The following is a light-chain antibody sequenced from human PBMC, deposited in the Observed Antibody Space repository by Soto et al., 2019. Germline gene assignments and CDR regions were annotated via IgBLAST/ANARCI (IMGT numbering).Light chain of an antibody. J-gene: IGKJ2*01. CDR2: GAS. V-gene: IGKV3-20*01. CDR1: QSVSSNY. CDR3: QQYGALPHT. Sequence: ETVLTQSPGTLSLSPGDRATLSCRASQSVSSNYLSWYQHKPGQAPRLLIYGASSTATGIPDRLSGSGSGTDFILTISRLEPEDFAVYFCQQYGALPHTFGQGTKLEI.